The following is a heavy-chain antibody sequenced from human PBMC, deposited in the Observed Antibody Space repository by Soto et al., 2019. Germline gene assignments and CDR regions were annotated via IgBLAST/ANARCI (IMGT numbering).Heavy chain of an antibody. V-gene: IGHV4-59*01. D-gene: IGHD6-25*01. Sequence: SGSGGTTIRGDGSGSLLLPGKGLEWIGYIYYSGSTNYNPSLKSRVTISVDTSKNQFSLKLSSVTAADTAVYYCASPHVGSRGWDNWFDPWGQGTLGAV. CDR3: ASPHVGSRGWDNWFDP. J-gene: IGHJ5*02. CDR2: IYYSGST. CDR1: GGTTIRGD.